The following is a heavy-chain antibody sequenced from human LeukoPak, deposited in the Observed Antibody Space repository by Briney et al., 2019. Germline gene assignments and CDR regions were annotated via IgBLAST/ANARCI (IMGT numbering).Heavy chain of an antibody. Sequence: GGSLRLSCAASGFTFRSYAMRWVRQAPGKGLEWVSAISGSGGSTYYADSVKGRFTISRDNSKNTLYLQMNSLRAEDTAVYYCAGQWLDYFDYWGQGTLVTVSS. CDR2: ISGSGGST. V-gene: IGHV3-23*01. CDR1: GFTFRSYA. J-gene: IGHJ4*02. CDR3: AGQWLDYFDY. D-gene: IGHD6-19*01.